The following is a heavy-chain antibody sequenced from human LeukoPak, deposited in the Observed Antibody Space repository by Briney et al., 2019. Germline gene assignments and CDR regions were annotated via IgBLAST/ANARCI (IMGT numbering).Heavy chain of an antibody. J-gene: IGHJ3*02. CDR1: GFTFSSYG. Sequence: GGSLRLSCAASGFTFSSYGMHWVRQAPGKGLEWVAVIWYDGSNKYYADSVKGRFTISRDNAKNSLYLQMNSLRAEDTAVYYCARDPITMVRGPAFDIWGQGTMVTVSS. D-gene: IGHD3-10*01. CDR3: ARDPITMVRGPAFDI. V-gene: IGHV3-33*08. CDR2: IWYDGSNK.